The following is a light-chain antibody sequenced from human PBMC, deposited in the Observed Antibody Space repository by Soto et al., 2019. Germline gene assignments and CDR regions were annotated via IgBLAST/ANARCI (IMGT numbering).Light chain of an antibody. CDR3: QQYHDYWT. Sequence: DIQMTQSPTTLSASVGDRVSISCRASQSINYWLAWYQQKPGKAPKVLIYHASSLESGVPSRFSGSGSGTEFTLTISSLQPDDVGTYYCQQYHDYWTFGQGTKVEIK. CDR2: HAS. V-gene: IGKV1-5*01. CDR1: QSINYW. J-gene: IGKJ1*01.